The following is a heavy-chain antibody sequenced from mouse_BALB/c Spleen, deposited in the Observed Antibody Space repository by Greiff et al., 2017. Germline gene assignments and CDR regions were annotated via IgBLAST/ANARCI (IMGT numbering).Heavy chain of an antibody. CDR3: APTARAPFAY. Sequence: VQLQQSGAELAKPGASVKMSCKASGYTFTSYWMHWVKQRPGQGLEWIGYINPSTGYTEYNQKFKDKATLTADKSSSTAYMQLSSLTSEDSAVYYCAPTARAPFAYWGQGTLVTVSA. J-gene: IGHJ3*01. CDR1: GYTFTSYW. CDR2: INPSTGYT. V-gene: IGHV1-7*01. D-gene: IGHD3-2*01.